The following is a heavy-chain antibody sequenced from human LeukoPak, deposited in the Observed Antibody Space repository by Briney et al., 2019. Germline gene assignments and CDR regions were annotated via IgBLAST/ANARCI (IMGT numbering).Heavy chain of an antibody. J-gene: IGHJ2*01. CDR3: ARLGDYGDYAIWYFDL. Sequence: GESLKISCKGSGYSFTSYWIGWVRQMPGKGLEWMGIIYPGDSDTRYSPSFQGQVTISADKSISTAYLQWSSLKASDTAMYYCARLGDYGDYAIWYFDLWGRGTLVTVSS. CDR2: IYPGDSDT. CDR1: GYSFTSYW. D-gene: IGHD4-17*01. V-gene: IGHV5-51*01.